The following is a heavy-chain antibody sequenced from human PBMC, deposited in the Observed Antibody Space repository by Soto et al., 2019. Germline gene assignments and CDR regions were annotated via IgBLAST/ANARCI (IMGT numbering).Heavy chain of an antibody. D-gene: IGHD6-13*01. J-gene: IGHJ5*02. CDR2: ISYDGSNK. CDR1: GFTFSSYA. V-gene: IGHV3-30-3*01. CDR3: ARDSPLDSSSWYWFDP. Sequence: PGGSLRLSCAASGFTFSSYAMHWVRQAPGKGLEWVAVISYDGSNKYYADSVKGRFTISRDNSKNTLYLQMNSLRAEDTAVYYCARDSPLDSSSWYWFDPWGQGTLVTVSS.